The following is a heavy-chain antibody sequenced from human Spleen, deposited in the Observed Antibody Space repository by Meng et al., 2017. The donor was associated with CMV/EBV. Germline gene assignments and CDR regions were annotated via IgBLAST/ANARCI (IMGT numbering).Heavy chain of an antibody. V-gene: IGHV4-34*01. CDR2: ISHSGST. CDR3: ARGGDSSGYFGTDY. D-gene: IGHD3-22*01. J-gene: IGHJ4*02. CDR1: GGSLSDYY. Sequence: SETLSLTCGVYGGSLSDYYWNWIRQSPGKGLEWIGEISHSGSTNYNPSVKSRVTISIDTSQNQFSLKLSSVTAADTAVYYCARGGDSSGYFGTDYWGQGTLVTVSS.